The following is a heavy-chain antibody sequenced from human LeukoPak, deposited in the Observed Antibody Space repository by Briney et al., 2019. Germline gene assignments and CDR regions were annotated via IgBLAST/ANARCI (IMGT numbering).Heavy chain of an antibody. D-gene: IGHD1-26*01. Sequence: GGSLRLSCAASGFTVSTNYMSWVRQAPGKGLEWVSVIYSGGSTYYADSVKGRFTIFRDISKNTLYLQMNSLRAEDTAVYYCARGSGSYYWFDYWGQGTLVTVSS. CDR3: ARGSGSYYWFDY. V-gene: IGHV3-66*01. CDR2: IYSGGST. CDR1: GFTVSTNY. J-gene: IGHJ4*02.